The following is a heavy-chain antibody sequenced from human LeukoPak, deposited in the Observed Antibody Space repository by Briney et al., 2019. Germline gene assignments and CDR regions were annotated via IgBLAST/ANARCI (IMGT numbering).Heavy chain of an antibody. CDR2: IYYSGST. CDR3: ARGRSGYSSSPLQH. Sequence: SETLSLTCTVSGGSIRSGDYSWNWIRQPPGKGLEWIGYIYYSGSTNYNPSLKSRVTISVDTSKNQFSLKLSSVTAADTAVYYCARGRSGYSSSPLQHWGQGTLVTVSS. CDR1: GGSIRSGDYS. J-gene: IGHJ1*01. V-gene: IGHV4-61*08. D-gene: IGHD6-13*01.